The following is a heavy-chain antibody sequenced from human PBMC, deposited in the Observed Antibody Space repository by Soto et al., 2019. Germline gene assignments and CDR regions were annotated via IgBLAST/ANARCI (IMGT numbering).Heavy chain of an antibody. J-gene: IGHJ6*03. CDR1: GYTFTGYY. CDR3: ARASAHQYDYIWGSYRQETRERDYYYYMDV. D-gene: IGHD3-16*02. Sequence: ASVKVSCKASGYTFTGYYMHWVRQAPGQGLEWMGWINPNSGGTNYAQKFQGWVTMTRDTSISTAYMELGRLRSDDTAVYYCARASAHQYDYIWGSYRQETRERDYYYYMDVWGKGTTVTVSS. V-gene: IGHV1-2*04. CDR2: INPNSGGT.